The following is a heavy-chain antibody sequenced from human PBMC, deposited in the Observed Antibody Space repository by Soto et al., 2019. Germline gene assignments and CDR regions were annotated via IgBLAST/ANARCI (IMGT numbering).Heavy chain of an antibody. D-gene: IGHD1-26*01. J-gene: IGHJ4*02. CDR1: GYTFTSYG. CDR2: ISAYNGNT. CDR3: ARDQSGWELTTFFDY. Sequence: RASVKVSCKASGYTFTSYGISWVRQAPGQGLEWMGWISAYNGNTNYAQKLQGRVTMTTDTSTSTAYMELRSLRSDDTAVYYCARDQSGWELTTFFDYWGQGTLVTVSS. V-gene: IGHV1-18*04.